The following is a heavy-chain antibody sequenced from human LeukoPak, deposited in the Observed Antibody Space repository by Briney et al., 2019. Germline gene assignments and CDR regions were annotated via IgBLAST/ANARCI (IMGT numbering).Heavy chain of an antibody. CDR1: GGTFSSYA. D-gene: IGHD3-22*01. CDR2: IIPIFGTA. CDR3: ARVTPYYYDSSGYYSD. Sequence: SVKVSCKASGGTFSSYAISWVRQAPGQGLEWMGGIIPIFGTANYAQKFQGRVTITADESTSTAYMELSSLGSEDTAVYYCARVTPYYYDSSGYYSDWGQGTLVTVSS. V-gene: IGHV1-69*13. J-gene: IGHJ4*02.